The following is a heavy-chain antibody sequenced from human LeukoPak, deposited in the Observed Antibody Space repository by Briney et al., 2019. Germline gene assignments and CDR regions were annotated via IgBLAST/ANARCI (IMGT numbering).Heavy chain of an antibody. V-gene: IGHV3-21*01. D-gene: IGHD6-13*01. J-gene: IGHJ4*02. Sequence: GGSLRLSCAASGFTFSTYSMNWVRQAPGKGLEWVSFISSSSYIYYADSLKGRFTISRDNAKNSLYLQMNSLRAEDTAVYYCARGSSSWYFDYWGQGTLVTVSS. CDR2: ISSSSYI. CDR3: ARGSSSWYFDY. CDR1: GFTFSTYS.